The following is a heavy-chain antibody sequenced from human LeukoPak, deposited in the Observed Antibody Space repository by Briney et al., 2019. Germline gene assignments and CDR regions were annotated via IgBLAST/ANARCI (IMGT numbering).Heavy chain of an antibody. V-gene: IGHV3-30-3*01. CDR3: ARGGSIAARPDEFGT. CDR1: GFTFSSYA. J-gene: IGHJ3*01. CDR2: ISYDGSNK. Sequence: PGGSLRLSCAASGFTFSSYAMHWVRQAPGKGLEWVAVISYDGSNKYYADSVKGRFTISRDNSKNTLYLQMNSLRAEDTAVYYCARGGSIAARPDEFGTWGQGTMVTVSS. D-gene: IGHD6-6*01.